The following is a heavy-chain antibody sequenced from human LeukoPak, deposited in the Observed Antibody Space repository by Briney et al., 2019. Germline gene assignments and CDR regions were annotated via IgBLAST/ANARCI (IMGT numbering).Heavy chain of an antibody. J-gene: IGHJ4*02. CDR1: GGTFSSYA. V-gene: IGHV1-69*05. CDR3: ATPAAYCGGDCYAYFDY. Sequence: SVKVSCKASGGTFSSYAISWVRQAPGQGLERMGRIIPIFGTANYAQKFQGRVTITTDESTSTAYMELSSLRSEDTAVYYCATPAAYCGGDCYAYFDYWGQGTLVTVSS. CDR2: IIPIFGTA. D-gene: IGHD2-21*02.